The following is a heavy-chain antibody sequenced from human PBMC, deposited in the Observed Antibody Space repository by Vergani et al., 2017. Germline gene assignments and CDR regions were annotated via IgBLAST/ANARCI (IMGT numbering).Heavy chain of an antibody. CDR1: GDSISSGVYY. CDR3: VGAQGGDVPHDKRGYFFYGMDV. Sequence: QVNLQESGPGLVKPSETLSLTCAVSGDSISSGVYYWNWIRQHPGKGLEWIGEIYYTGITNYNSSLKSRVSMAVDTSKNQFSLNLTSVTAADTAMYYCVGAQGGDVPHDKRGYFFYGMDVWGQGTPVTVSS. D-gene: IGHD3-16*01. J-gene: IGHJ6*02. V-gene: IGHV4-31*11. CDR2: IYYTGIT.